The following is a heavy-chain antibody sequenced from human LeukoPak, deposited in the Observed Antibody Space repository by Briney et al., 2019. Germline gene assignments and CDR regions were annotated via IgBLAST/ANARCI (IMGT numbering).Heavy chain of an antibody. D-gene: IGHD2-15*01. CDR3: ARMRGYCSGGSCYHTGFDY. V-gene: IGHV3-20*04. CDR2: INWKVVST. J-gene: IGHJ4*02. CDR1: LFTVSSNY. Sequence: GGSLRLSCAASLFTVSSNYMSWVRQAPGKGLEWGSVINWKVVSTDYADSVKGRFTISRDNAKTYLYLQMKSLRAEDTALYYCARMRGYCSGGSCYHTGFDYWGQGTLVTVSS.